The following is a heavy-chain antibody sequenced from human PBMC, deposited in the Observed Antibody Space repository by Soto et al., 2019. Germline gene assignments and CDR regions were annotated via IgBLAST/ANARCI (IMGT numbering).Heavy chain of an antibody. D-gene: IGHD3-10*01. Sequence: GGSLRLSCAASGFTFSNHYLDWVRQAPGKGLEWVGRVIKTRNNYATEYAASVRGRFTISRDDSENSLYLQMNSLKSEDTAVYYCAGGASGSYSFDPWGQGVLVTVSS. J-gene: IGHJ5*02. CDR3: AGGASGSYSFDP. V-gene: IGHV3-72*01. CDR2: VIKTRNNYAT. CDR1: GFTFSNHY.